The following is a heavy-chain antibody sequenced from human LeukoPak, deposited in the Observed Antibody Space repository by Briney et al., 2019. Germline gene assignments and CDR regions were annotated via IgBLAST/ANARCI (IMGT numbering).Heavy chain of an antibody. V-gene: IGHV3-48*03. CDR3: AGQARPGSAEGAFDI. D-gene: IGHD2-2*01. Sequence: PGGSLRLSCAASGFTFSSYEMNWVRQAPGKGLEWVSYISSSGRTIYYADSVKGRFTISRENAKNSFYLQMNSLRAGDTAAYYCAGQARPGSAEGAFDIWDQETMVTVSS. J-gene: IGHJ3*02. CDR2: ISSSGRTI. CDR1: GFTFSSYE.